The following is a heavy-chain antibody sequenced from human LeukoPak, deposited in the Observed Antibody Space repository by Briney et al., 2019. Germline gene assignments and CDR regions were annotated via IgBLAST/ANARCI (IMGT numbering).Heavy chain of an antibody. V-gene: IGHV1-18*01. CDR3: ARRSRQELDY. Sequence: ASVKVSCKASGYTFTTYDINWVRQATGQGLEWMGWISAYNGNTNYAQKLQGRVTMTTDTSTSTAYMELRSLRSDDTAVYYCARRSRQELDYWGQGTLVTVSS. CDR2: ISAYNGNT. CDR1: GYTFTTYD. D-gene: IGHD1-26*01. J-gene: IGHJ4*02.